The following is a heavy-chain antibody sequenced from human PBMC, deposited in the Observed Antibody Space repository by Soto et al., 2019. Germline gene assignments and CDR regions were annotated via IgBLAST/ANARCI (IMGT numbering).Heavy chain of an antibody. D-gene: IGHD1-26*01. J-gene: IGHJ4*02. CDR1: GFSFSSYS. V-gene: IGHV3-48*01. Sequence: VGSLRLSCAASGFSFSSYSMNWVRQSPGKGLEWVSHISSSSTIYYADSVKGRFTISRDNAKNSLYLQMNSLRAEDTAVYYCVRQMGYWGQGTLVTVSS. CDR3: VRQMGY. CDR2: ISSSSTI.